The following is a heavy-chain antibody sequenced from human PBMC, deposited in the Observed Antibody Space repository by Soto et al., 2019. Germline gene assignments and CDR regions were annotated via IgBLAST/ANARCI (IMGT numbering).Heavy chain of an antibody. D-gene: IGHD2-21*01. V-gene: IGHV3-23*01. CDR2: TGGSGDT. CDR3: ATSGHCGGLRCSSFDM. Sequence: PGGSLRLSCAASGFTFSSYAMIWVRQAPGKGLEWVSTTGGSGDTYYPDSVKGRFTISRDNSKNTVYLEMITLRAEDTAVYYCATSGHCGGLRCSSFDMWGQGTVVTVSS. J-gene: IGHJ3*02. CDR1: GFTFSSYA.